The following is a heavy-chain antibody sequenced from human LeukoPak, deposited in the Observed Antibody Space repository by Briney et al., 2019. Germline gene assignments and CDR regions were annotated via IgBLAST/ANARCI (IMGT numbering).Heavy chain of an antibody. CDR2: MNPNSGNT. CDR1: GYTFTSYD. V-gene: IGHV1-8*01. D-gene: IGHD3-9*01. Sequence: ASVKVSCKASGYTFTSYDIKWVRQATGQGLEWMGWMNPNSGNTGYAQKFQGRVTMTRNTSISTAYMELSSLRSEDTAVYYCARGAPYDWDDAFDIWGQGTMVTVSS. CDR3: ARGAPYDWDDAFDI. J-gene: IGHJ3*02.